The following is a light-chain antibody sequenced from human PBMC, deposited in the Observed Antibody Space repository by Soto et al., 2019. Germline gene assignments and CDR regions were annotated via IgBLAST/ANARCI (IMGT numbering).Light chain of an antibody. CDR3: QQYGSASYT. CDR2: AAS. CDR1: QSISSSD. J-gene: IGKJ2*01. Sequence: EIVLTQSPGTLSLSPGERATLSCRARQSISSSDLAWYQQKPGQAPRLLIYAASSRATGIPDRFSGSGSGIDISLTISRLEPEDFAVYYCQQYGSASYTFGQGTQVEIK. V-gene: IGKV3-20*01.